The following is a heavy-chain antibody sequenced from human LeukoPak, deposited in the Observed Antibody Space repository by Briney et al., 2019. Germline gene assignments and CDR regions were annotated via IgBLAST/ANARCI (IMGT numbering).Heavy chain of an antibody. J-gene: IGHJ4*02. CDR3: ARDNGENYHTAFDY. CDR1: GFTFSSYW. CDR2: IHGDGRTT. D-gene: IGHD2-8*01. V-gene: IGHV3-74*01. Sequence: PGGSLRLSRAASGFTFSSYWIHWVRQVPGKGLVWVSRIHGDGRTTTYADSVKGRFTISRDNAKNTLYLQMSSLRAEDTAVYYCARDNGENYHTAFDYWGQGTLVTVSS.